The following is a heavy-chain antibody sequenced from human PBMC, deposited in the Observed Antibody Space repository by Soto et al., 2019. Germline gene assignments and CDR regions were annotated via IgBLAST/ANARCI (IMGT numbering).Heavy chain of an antibody. CDR2: IGRNDNT. J-gene: IGHJ6*02. V-gene: IGHV3-23*01. Sequence: GGSLRLSCAASGFTFSSYVMNWVRQAPGKGLEWVSSIGRNDNTYYADSVKGRFTISRDNSKNTVYLQMISLRAEDTASYYCARASYCTSTTCLEDVWGQGTTVTVYS. D-gene: IGHD2-8*01. CDR3: ARASYCTSTTCLEDV. CDR1: GFTFSSYV.